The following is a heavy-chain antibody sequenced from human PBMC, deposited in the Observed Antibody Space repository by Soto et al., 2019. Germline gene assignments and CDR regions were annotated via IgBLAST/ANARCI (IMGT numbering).Heavy chain of an antibody. Sequence: GASVKVSCKASGYTFTGYYMHWLRQAPGQGLEWMGWINPNSGGTNYAQKFQGWVTMTRDTSISTAYMELSRLRSDDMAVYYCARDRTPPYYYDTDWAPGDYSGMDVWGQGTTVTVSS. V-gene: IGHV1-2*04. CDR2: INPNSGGT. CDR3: ARDRTPPYYYDTDWAPGDYSGMDV. CDR1: GYTFTGYY. D-gene: IGHD3-22*01. J-gene: IGHJ6*02.